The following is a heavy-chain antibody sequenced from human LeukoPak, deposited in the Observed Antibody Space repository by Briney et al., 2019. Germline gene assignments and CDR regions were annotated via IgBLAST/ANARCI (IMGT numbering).Heavy chain of an antibody. CDR3: ARGTGTIVGY. CDR1: GFTVSSNY. CDR2: IYSGGST. V-gene: IGHV3-66*01. D-gene: IGHD2-15*01. Sequence: GGSLRLSCAASGFTVSSNYMSWVRQAPGRGLEWVSVIYSGGSTYYADSVKGRFTISRDNSKNTLFLQMNSLRAGDTAVYYCARGTGTIVGYWGQGTLVTVSS. J-gene: IGHJ4*02.